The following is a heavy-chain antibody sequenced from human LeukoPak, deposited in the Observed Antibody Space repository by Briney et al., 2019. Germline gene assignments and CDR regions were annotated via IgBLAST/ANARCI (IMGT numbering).Heavy chain of an antibody. D-gene: IGHD6-13*01. CDR1: GGSISSSSYY. Sequence: SETLSLTCTASGGSISSSSYYWGWIRQPPGKGLEWIGSIYYSGSTYYNPSLKSRVTISVDTSKNQFSLKLSSVTAADTAVYYCARSPSSSWYALDYWGQGTLVTVSS. CDR3: ARSPSSSWYALDY. J-gene: IGHJ4*02. V-gene: IGHV4-39*01. CDR2: IYYSGST.